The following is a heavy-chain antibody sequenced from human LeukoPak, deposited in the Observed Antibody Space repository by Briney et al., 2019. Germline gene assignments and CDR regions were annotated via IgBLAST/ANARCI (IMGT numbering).Heavy chain of an antibody. CDR2: IYYSGST. Sequence: SETLSLTCTVFGGSISSYYWSWLRQPPGKGLEWIGYIYYSGSTNYNPSLKSRVTISLDTSKNQFSLKLSSVTAADTAVYYCARLTSGHFDYWGQGTLVTVSS. CDR3: ARLTSGHFDY. V-gene: IGHV4-59*08. J-gene: IGHJ4*02. D-gene: IGHD3-10*01. CDR1: GGSISSYY.